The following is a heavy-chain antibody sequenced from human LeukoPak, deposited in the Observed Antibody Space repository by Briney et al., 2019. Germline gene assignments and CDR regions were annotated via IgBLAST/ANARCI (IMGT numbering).Heavy chain of an antibody. CDR3: AREGAYYLDS. CDR2: VKQDGSER. J-gene: IGHJ4*02. D-gene: IGHD4/OR15-4a*01. V-gene: IGHV3-7*01. CDR1: GFTFSRYW. Sequence: GGSLRLSCTASGFTFSRYWMSWVRQAPGKGLVWVANVKQDGSERYYVGSVRGRFTISRDNAKNSLYLQMNSLRAEDTAVYYCAREGAYYLDSWGQGTLVAVSS.